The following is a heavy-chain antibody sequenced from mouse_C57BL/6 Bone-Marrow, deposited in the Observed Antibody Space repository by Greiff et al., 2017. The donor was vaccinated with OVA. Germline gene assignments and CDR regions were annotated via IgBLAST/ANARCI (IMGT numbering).Heavy chain of an antibody. Sequence: QVQLQQPGAELVKPGASVTMSCKASGYTFTSYWITWVKQRPGQGLEWIGDIYPGSGSTNYNEKFKSKATLNVATSSSTAYMQLSSQTADDSAVYDDAIGYYCSSPYYFDDWGKGTTLTVSS. CDR3: AIGYYCSSPYYFDD. J-gene: IGHJ2*01. CDR2: IYPGSGST. V-gene: IGHV1-55*01. D-gene: IGHD1-1*01. CDR1: GYTFTSYW.